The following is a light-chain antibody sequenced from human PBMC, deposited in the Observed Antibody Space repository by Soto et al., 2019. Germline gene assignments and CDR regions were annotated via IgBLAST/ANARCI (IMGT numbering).Light chain of an antibody. CDR1: QSVSSSY. Sequence: EIVLTQSPGTLSLSPGERATLSCRASQSVSSSYLAWYQQRPGQTPKLLIYEASTRATGIPDRFSGSGSGTDYTLPIGRLEPEDFAVYYCQQYGNSPQTFGQGTKVDIK. CDR3: QQYGNSPQT. V-gene: IGKV3-20*01. CDR2: EAS. J-gene: IGKJ1*01.